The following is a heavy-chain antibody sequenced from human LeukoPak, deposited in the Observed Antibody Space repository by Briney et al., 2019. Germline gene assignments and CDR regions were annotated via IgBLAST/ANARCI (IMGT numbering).Heavy chain of an antibody. CDR1: GFTVSSNY. CDR3: ARVDTSSWYEFAY. D-gene: IGHD6-13*01. V-gene: IGHV3-53*01. CDR2: IYSDGST. J-gene: IGHJ4*02. Sequence: GGSLRLSCTASGFTVSSNYMSWVRQAPGKGLEWVSVIYSDGSTYYADPVKGRFTISRDNSKNTLYLQMNSLRAEDTAVYYCARVDTSSWYEFAYWGQGTLVTVSS.